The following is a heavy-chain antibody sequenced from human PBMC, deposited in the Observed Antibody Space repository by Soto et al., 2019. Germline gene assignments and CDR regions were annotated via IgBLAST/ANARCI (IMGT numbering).Heavy chain of an antibody. D-gene: IGHD3-22*01. J-gene: IGHJ4*02. CDR2: ISGSGSTI. CDR3: AKVFYYYDSSGYYYFDY. Sequence: GGSLRLSCAASGFTFSDYYMSWIRQAPGKGLEWISSISGSGSTIYYADSVKGRFTISRDNSKNTLYLQMSSLRAEDTAVYYCAKVFYYYDSSGYYYFDYWGQGTLVTVSS. CDR1: GFTFSDYY. V-gene: IGHV3-23*01.